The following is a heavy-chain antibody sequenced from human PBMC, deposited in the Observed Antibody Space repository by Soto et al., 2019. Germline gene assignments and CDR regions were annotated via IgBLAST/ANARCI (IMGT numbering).Heavy chain of an antibody. Sequence: SETLSLTCTVSGGSISSSSYYWGWIRQPPGKGLEWIGSIYYSGSTYYNPSLKSRVTISVDTSKNQFSLKLSSVTAADTAVYYCASVYCSGGSCYRSYWFDPWGQGTLVTVSS. CDR1: GGSISSSSYY. J-gene: IGHJ5*02. V-gene: IGHV4-39*01. CDR2: IYYSGST. D-gene: IGHD2-15*01. CDR3: ASVYCSGGSCYRSYWFDP.